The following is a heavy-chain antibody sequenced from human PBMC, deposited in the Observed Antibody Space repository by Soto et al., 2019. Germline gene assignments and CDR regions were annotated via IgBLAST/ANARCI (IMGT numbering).Heavy chain of an antibody. Sequence: GEPMKIRWSGAGDTFKDYWIGWVRQMTGKGLEWMGIIYPGDSDTRYSPSFQGHVTTTVDKSTSTAYLQWNTLKASDTAMYYFARHISNFPYYYYAMDVWGQGTTVTVSS. CDR1: GDTFKDYW. CDR3: ARHISNFPYYYYAMDV. J-gene: IGHJ6*02. D-gene: IGHD4-4*01. CDR2: IYPGDSDT. V-gene: IGHV5-51*01.